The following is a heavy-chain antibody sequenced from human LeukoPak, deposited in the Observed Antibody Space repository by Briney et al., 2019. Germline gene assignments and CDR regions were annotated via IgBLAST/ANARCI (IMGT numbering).Heavy chain of an antibody. Sequence: SETLSLTCAVYGGSFSGYYWSRIRQPPGKGLEWIGEINHGGSTNSNPSLKSRVTISLDTSKNQFSLKLSSVTAADTAVYYCARPIVVVPLRAFDIWGQGTLVTVSS. J-gene: IGHJ3*02. V-gene: IGHV4-34*01. CDR2: INHGGST. CDR1: GGSFSGYY. CDR3: ARPIVVVPLRAFDI. D-gene: IGHD2-21*01.